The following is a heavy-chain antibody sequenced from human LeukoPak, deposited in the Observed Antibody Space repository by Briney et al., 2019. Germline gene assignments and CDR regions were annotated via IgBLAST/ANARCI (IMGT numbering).Heavy chain of an antibody. CDR1: GGSISSYY. CDR3: ARRNSGSGNFDC. J-gene: IGHJ4*02. V-gene: IGHV4-4*07. CDR2: IYNSGST. D-gene: IGHD3-10*01. Sequence: PSETLSLTCTVSGGSISSYYWSWIRQPAGKGLEWIGHIYNSGSTNYNPSLKGRVTMSVDTSNNQFSLKLSSVTAADTAMYYCARRNSGSGNFDCWGQGTLVTVSS.